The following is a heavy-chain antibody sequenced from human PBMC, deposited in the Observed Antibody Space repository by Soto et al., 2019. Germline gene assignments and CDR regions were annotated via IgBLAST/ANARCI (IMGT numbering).Heavy chain of an antibody. Sequence: ASVKVSCKASGYTFTGYYMHWVRQAPGQGLEWMGWINPNSGGTNYAQKFQGWVTMTRDTSISTAYMELSRLRSDDTAVYYCARGGAQLTPPHYYYGMDVWGQGTTVTVSS. D-gene: IGHD2-2*01. J-gene: IGHJ6*02. CDR3: ARGGAQLTPPHYYYGMDV. CDR2: INPNSGGT. CDR1: GYTFTGYY. V-gene: IGHV1-2*04.